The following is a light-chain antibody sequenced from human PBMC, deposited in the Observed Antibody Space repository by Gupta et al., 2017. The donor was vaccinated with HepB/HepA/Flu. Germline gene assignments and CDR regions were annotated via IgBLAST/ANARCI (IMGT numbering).Light chain of an antibody. Sequence: QSALTQPASVSASPGPSITISCTGTSSDIGGYDYVSWYQQHPGKAPKLMIYDVSQRPSGVSNRFSGSKSGYTASLSISGPQAEDEADYYCSSYTSTNTVEFGGGTKLTVL. CDR1: SSDIGGYDY. V-gene: IGLV2-14*03. J-gene: IGLJ2*01. CDR3: SSYTSTNTVE. CDR2: DVS.